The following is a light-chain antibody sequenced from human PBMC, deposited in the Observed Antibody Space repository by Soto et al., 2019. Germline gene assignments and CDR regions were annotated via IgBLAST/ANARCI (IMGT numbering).Light chain of an antibody. CDR3: SSYAGSNNFDV. V-gene: IGLV2-8*01. CDR1: SSDVGGYNY. CDR2: EVT. J-gene: IGLJ1*01. Sequence: QSALTQPPSASGSPGQSVTISCTGTSSDVGGYNYVSWYQQHPGKGPKLMIYEVTKRPSGVPDRFSGSKSGNTASLTVSGLQAEDEADYYCSSYAGSNNFDVFGTGTKLTVL.